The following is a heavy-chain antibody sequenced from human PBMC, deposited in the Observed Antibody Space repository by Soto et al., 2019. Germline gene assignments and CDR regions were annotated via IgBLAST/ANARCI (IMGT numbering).Heavy chain of an antibody. CDR1: GFTFSSYA. V-gene: IGHV3-23*01. CDR2: ISGSGGST. D-gene: IGHD6-19*01. J-gene: IGHJ6*02. CDR3: AKDPGRYSSGWYRKNYYYGMDV. Sequence: PGGSLRLSCAASGFTFSSYAMSWVRQAPGKGLEWVSAISGSGGSTYYADSVKGRFTISRDNSKNTLYLQMNSLRAEDTAVYYCAKDPGRYSSGWYRKNYYYGMDVWGQGTTVTVSS.